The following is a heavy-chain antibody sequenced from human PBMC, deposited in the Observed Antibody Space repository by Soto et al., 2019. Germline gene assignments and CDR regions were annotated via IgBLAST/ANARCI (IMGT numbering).Heavy chain of an antibody. V-gene: IGHV4-31*03. CDR3: ARADSSPGIAVAGTFLGY. Sequence: QVQLQESGPGLVKPSQTLSLTCTVSGGSISSGGYYWSWIRQHPGKGLEWIGYIYYSGSTYYNPSLKSRVTMSVDTSKNQFALKLSSVGAADTAVYDCARADSSPGIAVAGTFLGYWGPGTLVTVSS. D-gene: IGHD6-19*01. J-gene: IGHJ4*02. CDR1: GGSISSGGYY. CDR2: IYYSGST.